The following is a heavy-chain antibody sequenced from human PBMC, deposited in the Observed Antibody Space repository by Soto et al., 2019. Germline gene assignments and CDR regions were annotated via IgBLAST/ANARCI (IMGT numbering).Heavy chain of an antibody. D-gene: IGHD2-15*01. CDR1: GFTFSSYS. Sequence: PGGSLRLSCAASGFTFSSYSMNWVRQAPGKGLEWVSSISSSSSYIYYADSVKGRFTTSRDNAKNSLYLQMNSLRAEDTAVYYCATDRPLLYRFDYWGQGTLVTVSS. CDR3: ATDRPLLYRFDY. J-gene: IGHJ4*02. CDR2: ISSSSSYI. V-gene: IGHV3-21*01.